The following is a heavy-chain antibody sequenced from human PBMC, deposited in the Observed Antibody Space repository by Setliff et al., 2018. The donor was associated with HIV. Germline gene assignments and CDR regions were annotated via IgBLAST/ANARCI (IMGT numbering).Heavy chain of an antibody. CDR3: ARGRQFTFWSAYMHMDV. CDR1: GGSFSNYY. CDR2: IDHSGST. J-gene: IGHJ6*03. Sequence: PSETLSLTCAVYGGSFSNYYWTWIRQTPGEGLEWIGEIDHSGSTKYNPSLKSRVAISVDTSKNQFSLKVNSVTAADTDIYYCARGRQFTFWSAYMHMDVWGKGTSVTVSS. D-gene: IGHD3-3*01. V-gene: IGHV4-34*01.